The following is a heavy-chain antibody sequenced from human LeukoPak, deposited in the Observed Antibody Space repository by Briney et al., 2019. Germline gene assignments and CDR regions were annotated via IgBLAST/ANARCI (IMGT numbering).Heavy chain of an antibody. Sequence: ASVKVSCKASGYTFTGYYMHWVRQAPGQGLEWMGWINPDSGGTNYAQKFQGRVTMTRDTSISTAYMEVSRLTSDDTAVFYCAREGSGYPYWGQGTLVTVSS. CDR3: AREGSGYPY. V-gene: IGHV1-2*02. J-gene: IGHJ4*02. D-gene: IGHD5-12*01. CDR1: GYTFTGYY. CDR2: INPDSGGT.